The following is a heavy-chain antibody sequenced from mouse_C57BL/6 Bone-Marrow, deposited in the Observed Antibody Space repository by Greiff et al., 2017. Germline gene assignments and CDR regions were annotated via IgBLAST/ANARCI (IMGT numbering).Heavy chain of an antibody. CDR1: GFTFSSYG. CDR2: ISSGGSYT. CDR3: ARTTTVVDYAMDY. D-gene: IGHD1-1*01. V-gene: IGHV5-6*02. J-gene: IGHJ4*01. Sequence: DVMLVESGGDLVKPGGSLKLSCAASGFTFSSYGMSWVRQTPDKRLEWVATISSGGSYTYYPASVKGRFTISRDNAKNTLYLQMSSLKSEDTAMYYCARTTTVVDYAMDYWGQGTSVTVSS.